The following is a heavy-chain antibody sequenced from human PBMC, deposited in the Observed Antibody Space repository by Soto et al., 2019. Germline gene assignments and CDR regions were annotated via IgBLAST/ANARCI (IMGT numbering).Heavy chain of an antibody. Sequence: PGGSLRLSCAASGFTFSSYSMNWVRQAPGKGLEWVSSISSSSSYIYYADSVKGRFTISRDNAKNSLYLQMNSLRAEDTAVYYSARVLGEPRGSWYYGGFTDYWGQGTLVTVSS. CDR1: GFTFSSYS. CDR3: ARVLGEPRGSWYYGGFTDY. J-gene: IGHJ4*02. V-gene: IGHV3-21*01. D-gene: IGHD6-13*01. CDR2: ISSSSSYI.